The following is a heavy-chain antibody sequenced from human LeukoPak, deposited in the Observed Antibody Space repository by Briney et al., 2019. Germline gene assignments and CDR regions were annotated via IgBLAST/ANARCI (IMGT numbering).Heavy chain of an antibody. D-gene: IGHD3-3*01. J-gene: IGHJ6*03. Sequence: ASVKVSCKASGYTFTGYYMHWVRQAPGQGLERMGWINPNSGGTNYAQKFQGRVTMTRDTSISTAYMELSRLRSDDTAVYYCARGREDFWSGYPSYYYYYYMDVWGKGTTVTVSS. CDR3: ARGREDFWSGYPSYYYYYYMDV. CDR2: INPNSGGT. V-gene: IGHV1-2*02. CDR1: GYTFTGYY.